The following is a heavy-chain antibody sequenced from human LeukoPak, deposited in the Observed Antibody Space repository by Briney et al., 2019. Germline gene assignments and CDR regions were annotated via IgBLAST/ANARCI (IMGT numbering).Heavy chain of an antibody. CDR2: IYTSGST. CDR3: ARDEWLLDDYWYFDL. CDR1: GGSISSYY. V-gene: IGHV4-4*07. Sequence: PSETLSLTGTVSGGSISSYYWSWIRQPAGKGLEWIGRIYTSGSTNYNPSLKSRVTMSVDTSKNQFSLKLSSVTAADTAVYYCARDEWLLDDYWYFDLWGRGTLVTVSS. D-gene: IGHD5-18*01. J-gene: IGHJ2*01.